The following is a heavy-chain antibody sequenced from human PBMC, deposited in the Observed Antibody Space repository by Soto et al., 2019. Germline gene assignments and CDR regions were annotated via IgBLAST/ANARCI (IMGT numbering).Heavy chain of an antibody. Sequence: ASVKVSCKASGYTFTSYVINWVRQAPGQGLEWMGWISAYNGNTNYAQKLQGRVTMTTDTSTSTAYMELRSLRSDDTAVYYCARVITGTTFYYYYGMDVWGQGTTVTVSS. D-gene: IGHD1-7*01. CDR2: ISAYNGNT. CDR3: ARVITGTTFYYYYGMDV. J-gene: IGHJ6*02. CDR1: GYTFTSYV. V-gene: IGHV1-18*01.